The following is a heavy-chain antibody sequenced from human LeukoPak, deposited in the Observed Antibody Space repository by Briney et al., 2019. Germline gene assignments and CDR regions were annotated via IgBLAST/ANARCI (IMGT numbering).Heavy chain of an antibody. CDR1: GFTFSDSY. D-gene: IGHD6-19*01. Sequence: GGSLRLSCAASGFTFSDSYMTWIRQAPGKGLEWVSYISSSSRTIYYADSVKGRFTISRDNAKNTLFLQMNGLRAEDTALYHCARDGSGWFSDYWGQGTLVTVSS. J-gene: IGHJ4*02. CDR2: ISSSSRTI. CDR3: ARDGSGWFSDY. V-gene: IGHV3-11*01.